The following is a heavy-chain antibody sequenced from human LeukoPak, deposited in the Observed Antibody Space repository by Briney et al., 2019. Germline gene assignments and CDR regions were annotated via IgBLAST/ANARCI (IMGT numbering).Heavy chain of an antibody. CDR3: ARGQGFSSSWSYFDY. CDR2: IRGSGGST. D-gene: IGHD6-13*01. CDR1: GFTFSSYA. V-gene: IGHV3-23*01. Sequence: GGSLRLSCAVSGFTFSSYAMNWVRQAPGKGLEWVSVIRGSGGSTYYADSVKGRFTISRDNSKSTLYLQMTSLRAEDAAVYYCARGQGFSSSWSYFDYWGQGTLVTVSS. J-gene: IGHJ4*02.